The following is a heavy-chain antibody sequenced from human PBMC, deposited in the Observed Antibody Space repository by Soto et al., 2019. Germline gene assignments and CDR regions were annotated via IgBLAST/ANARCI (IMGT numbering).Heavy chain of an antibody. Sequence: GGSLRLSCAASGFTFSTSEMSWVRQAPGKGLEWISHISSSGGTTYYADSVKGRFTISRDNANHSLFLQMNSLRVADTAVYYCAKWEVVTGLDYWGQGTLVTVSS. CDR2: ISSSGGTT. V-gene: IGHV3-48*03. CDR3: AKWEVVTGLDY. J-gene: IGHJ4*02. CDR1: GFTFSTSE. D-gene: IGHD3-22*01.